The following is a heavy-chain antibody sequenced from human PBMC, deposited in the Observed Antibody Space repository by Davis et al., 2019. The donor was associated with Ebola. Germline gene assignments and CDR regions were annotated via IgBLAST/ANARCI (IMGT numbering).Heavy chain of an antibody. CDR1: GYIFTDSG. Sequence: ASVKVSCKPSGYIFTDSGISWVRQAPGQGLEWMGWISVKSGNTNYARKLQGRVTMTTDTSTTTAYMELRGLRFDDTAVYYCARDVRHGLSVWGQGTTVTVPS. CDR2: ISVKSGNT. J-gene: IGHJ6*02. D-gene: IGHD2/OR15-2a*01. V-gene: IGHV1-18*01. CDR3: ARDVRHGLSV.